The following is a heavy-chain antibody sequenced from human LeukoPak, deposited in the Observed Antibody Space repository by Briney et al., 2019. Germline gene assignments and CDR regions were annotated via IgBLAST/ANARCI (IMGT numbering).Heavy chain of an antibody. V-gene: IGHV3-21*01. CDR2: ISSSSSYI. J-gene: IGHJ4*02. D-gene: IGHD4-17*01. Sequence: GGSLRLSCAASGFTFSSYSMNWVRQAPGKGLEWVSSISSSSSYIYYADSVKGRFTISRDNAKNSLYLQMNSLRAEDTAVYYCARDGSFWSYGDHLDYWGQGTLDTVSS. CDR3: ARDGSFWSYGDHLDY. CDR1: GFTFSSYS.